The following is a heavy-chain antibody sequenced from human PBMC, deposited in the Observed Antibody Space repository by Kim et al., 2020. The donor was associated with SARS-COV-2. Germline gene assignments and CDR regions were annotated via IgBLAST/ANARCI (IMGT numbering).Heavy chain of an antibody. D-gene: IGHD3-22*01. J-gene: IGHJ6*02. Sequence: GGSLRLSCTASGFTFGDYAMSWFRQAPGKGLEWVGFIRSKAYGGTTEYAASVKGRFTISRDDSKSIAYLQMNSLKTEDTAVYYCTRDGYYDSSGYYEDAPYYYYGMDVWGQGTTVTVSS. CDR3: TRDGYYDSSGYYEDAPYYYYGMDV. V-gene: IGHV3-49*03. CDR1: GFTFGDYA. CDR2: IRSKAYGGTT.